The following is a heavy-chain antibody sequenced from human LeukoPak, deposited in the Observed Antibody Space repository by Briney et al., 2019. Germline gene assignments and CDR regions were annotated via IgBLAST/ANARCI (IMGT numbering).Heavy chain of an antibody. CDR2: ISSSSSYI. CDR1: GFTFSSYA. V-gene: IGHV3-21*01. CDR3: ARDPPYSSSWFFDY. Sequence: GGSLRLSCAASGFTFSSYAMSWVRQAPGKGLEWVSSISSSSSYIYYADSVKGRFTISRDNAKNSLYLQMNSLRAEDTAVYYCARDPPYSSSWFFDYWGQGTLVTVSS. D-gene: IGHD6-13*01. J-gene: IGHJ4*02.